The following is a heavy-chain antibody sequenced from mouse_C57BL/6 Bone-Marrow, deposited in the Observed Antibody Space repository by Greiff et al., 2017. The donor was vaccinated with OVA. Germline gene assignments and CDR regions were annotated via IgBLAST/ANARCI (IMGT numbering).Heavy chain of an antibody. CDR1: GYTFTDYE. D-gene: IGHD2-4*01. J-gene: IGHJ3*01. CDR2: IDPETGGT. CDR3: TRRSIYYDYDDVFAY. Sequence: VQRVESGAELVRPGASVTLSCKASGYTFTDYEMHWVKQTPVHGLEWIGAIDPETGGTAYNQKFKGKAILTADKSSSTAYMELRSLTSEDSAVYYCTRRSIYYDYDDVFAYWGQGTLVTVSA. V-gene: IGHV1-15*01.